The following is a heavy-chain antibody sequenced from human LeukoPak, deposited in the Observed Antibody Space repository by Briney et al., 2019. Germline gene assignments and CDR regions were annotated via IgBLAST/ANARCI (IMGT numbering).Heavy chain of an antibody. D-gene: IGHD6-13*01. J-gene: IGHJ4*02. Sequence: ASVKVSCKASGYTFTTYAMHWVRQAPGQRLEWMGWINASNGNTKYSQKFQARVTITRDTSASTAYMELSSLRSEDTAVYYCARDPIGSRWPYYFDYWGQGTLVTVSS. CDR2: INASNGNT. CDR3: ARDPIGSRWPYYFDY. V-gene: IGHV1-3*01. CDR1: GYTFTTYA.